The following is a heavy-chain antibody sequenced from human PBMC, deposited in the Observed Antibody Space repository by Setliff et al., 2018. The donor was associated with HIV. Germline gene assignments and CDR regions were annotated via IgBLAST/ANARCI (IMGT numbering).Heavy chain of an antibody. CDR1: GYTLTELS. CDR3: AADYYDSSGYGY. CDR2: FDPEDGET. D-gene: IGHD3-22*01. Sequence: ASVKVSCKVSGYTLTELSMHWVRQAPGKGLEWMGGFDPEDGETIYAQKFQGRVTMTEDTSTDTAYMELSSLRSEDTAVYYCAADYYDSSGYGYWGQGTLVTVSS. J-gene: IGHJ4*02. V-gene: IGHV1-24*01.